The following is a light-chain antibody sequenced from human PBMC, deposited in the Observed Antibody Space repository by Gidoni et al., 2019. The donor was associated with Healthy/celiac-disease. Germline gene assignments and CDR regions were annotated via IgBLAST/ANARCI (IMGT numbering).Light chain of an antibody. CDR1: QSVSSN. CDR2: GAS. CDR3: QQYNNWPPDT. V-gene: IGKV3-15*01. J-gene: IGKJ2*01. Sequence: EIVMTQSPATLSVSPGERATLSCRASQSVSSNLAWYQQKPGQAPRLLIYGASTRATGIPARFSGSGSWTEFTLTISSLQSEDFAVYYCQQYNNWPPDTFGQGTKLEIK.